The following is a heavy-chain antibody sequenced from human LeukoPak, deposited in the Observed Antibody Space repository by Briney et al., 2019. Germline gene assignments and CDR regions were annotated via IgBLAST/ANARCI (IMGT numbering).Heavy chain of an antibody. J-gene: IGHJ4*02. CDR1: RFTFSSQA. V-gene: IGHV3-23*01. D-gene: IGHD3-10*01. CDR2: ISNSGVTT. CDR3: AKDPFNYGPFDS. Sequence: PGGSLRLSGAASRFTFSSQATSWVRQAPGKGLEWVSAISNSGVTTYYADSVKGRFTISRDNSKNTLYLQMNSLRAEDTAVYYCAKDPFNYGPFDSWGQGTLVTVSS.